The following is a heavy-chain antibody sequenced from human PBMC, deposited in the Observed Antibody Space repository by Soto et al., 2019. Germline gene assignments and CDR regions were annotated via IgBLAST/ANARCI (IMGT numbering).Heavy chain of an antibody. Sequence: QLQLQESGPGLVKPSETLSLTCTVSGGSVSSSNYYWGWVRQPPGKGLEWIGSIYYSGNTYYNPSRQRRVTSPVDTSEHQFSLKLISVTAADTAVFYCARLYGGRDFDLWGRGTLVTVSS. D-gene: IGHD3-16*01. CDR3: ARLYGGRDFDL. V-gene: IGHV4-39*01. CDR2: IYYSGNT. J-gene: IGHJ2*01. CDR1: GGSVSSSNYY.